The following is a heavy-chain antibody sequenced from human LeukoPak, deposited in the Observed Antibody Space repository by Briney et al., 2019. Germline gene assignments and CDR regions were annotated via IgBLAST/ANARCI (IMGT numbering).Heavy chain of an antibody. D-gene: IGHD3-3*01. CDR2: IYYSGST. J-gene: IGHJ3*02. Sequence: PETLSLTCTVSGGSISSYYWSWIRQPPGKGLEWIGYIYYSGSTNYNPSLKSRVTISVDTSKNQFSLKLSSVTAADTAVYYCARDKWSGEAFDIWGQGTMVTVSS. CDR1: GGSISSYY. V-gene: IGHV4-59*01. CDR3: ARDKWSGEAFDI.